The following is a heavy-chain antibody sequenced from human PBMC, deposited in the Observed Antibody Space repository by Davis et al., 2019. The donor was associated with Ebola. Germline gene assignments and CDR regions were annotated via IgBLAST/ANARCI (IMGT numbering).Heavy chain of an antibody. J-gene: IGHJ5*02. CDR2: INPNSGGT. Sequence: ASVKVSCKASGYTFTGYYMHWVRQAPGQGLEWMGWINPNSGGTNYAQKFQGWVTMTRDTSISTGYMELSRLRSDETAVYYCARGGIVVVVAAIMPWFDPWGQGTLVTVSS. V-gene: IGHV1-2*04. D-gene: IGHD2-15*01. CDR1: GYTFTGYY. CDR3: ARGGIVVVVAAIMPWFDP.